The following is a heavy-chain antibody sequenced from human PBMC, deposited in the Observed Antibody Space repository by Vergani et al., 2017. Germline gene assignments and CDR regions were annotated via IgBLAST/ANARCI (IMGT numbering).Heavy chain of an antibody. CDR3: AKEGLIVVVITTPNFDY. CDR2: IYSGGST. J-gene: IGHJ4*02. Sequence: EVQLVESGGGLVQPGGSLRLPCAASGFTVSSNYMSWVRPAPGKGVEWVSVIYSGGSTYYADSVKGRFTISRDNAKNTLYLQMNSLRAEGTAVYYCAKEGLIVVVITTPNFDYWGQGTLVTVSS. D-gene: IGHD3-22*01. V-gene: IGHV3-66*02. CDR1: GFTVSSNY.